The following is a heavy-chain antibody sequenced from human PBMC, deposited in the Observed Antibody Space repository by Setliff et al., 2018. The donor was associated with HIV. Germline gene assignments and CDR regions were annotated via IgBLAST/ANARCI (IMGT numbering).Heavy chain of an antibody. D-gene: IGHD2-15*01. J-gene: IGHJ3*02. CDR3: ARLKGVLVVMLDAFDI. Sequence: ASVKVSCKASGYTFSTYGISWVRQAPGQGLEWMGWISAYNGNTNYAQKLQGRVTVTTDTSTSTAYMELRSLRSDDTAVYYCARLKGVLVVMLDAFDIWGQGTMVTVSS. V-gene: IGHV1-18*01. CDR2: ISAYNGNT. CDR1: GYTFSTYG.